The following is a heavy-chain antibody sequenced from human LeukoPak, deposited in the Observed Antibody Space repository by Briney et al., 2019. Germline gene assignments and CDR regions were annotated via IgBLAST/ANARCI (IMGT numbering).Heavy chain of an antibody. Sequence: PGGSLRLSCAASGFTFSSYAMSWVRQAPGKGLEWVSAISGSGGSTYYADSVKGRFTISRDNSKNMLYLQMNNLRAADTAVYYCAKDLSGRYNSGWYFDYWGQGTLVTVSS. J-gene: IGHJ4*02. CDR2: ISGSGGST. V-gene: IGHV3-23*01. CDR3: AKDLSGRYNSGWYFDY. CDR1: GFTFSSYA. D-gene: IGHD5-12*01.